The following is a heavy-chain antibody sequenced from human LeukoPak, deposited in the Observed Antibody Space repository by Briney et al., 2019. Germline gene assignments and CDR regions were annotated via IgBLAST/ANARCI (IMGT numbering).Heavy chain of an antibody. Sequence: GGSLRLSCAASGFTFSGFAMTWVRQAPGKGLEWVAVIWYDGSNKYYADSVKGRFTISRDNSKNTLYLQMNSLRGEDTAVYYCAREVLVYTAMVGFDPWGQGTLVTVSS. CDR1: GFTFSGFA. CDR2: IWYDGSNK. CDR3: AREVLVYTAMVGFDP. V-gene: IGHV3-33*08. J-gene: IGHJ5*02. D-gene: IGHD5-18*01.